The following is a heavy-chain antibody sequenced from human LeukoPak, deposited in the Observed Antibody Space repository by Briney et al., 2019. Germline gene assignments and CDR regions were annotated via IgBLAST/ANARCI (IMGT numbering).Heavy chain of an antibody. CDR2: INPNSGGT. D-gene: IGHD4-17*01. V-gene: IGHV1-2*02. CDR1: GYTFTGYY. J-gene: IGHJ4*02. CDR3: ARDLDYDLLFDY. Sequence: ASVKVSCKASGYTFTGYYMHWVRQAPGQGLEWMGWINPNSGGTNYAQKFQGRVTMTRDTSISTAYMELNRLRSDDTAVYYCARDLDYDLLFDYWGQGILVTVSS.